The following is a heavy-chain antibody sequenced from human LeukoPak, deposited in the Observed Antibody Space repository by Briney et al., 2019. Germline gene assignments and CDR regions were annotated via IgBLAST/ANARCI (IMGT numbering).Heavy chain of an antibody. V-gene: IGHV3-48*03. CDR2: ISSSGSTI. D-gene: IGHD2-15*01. Sequence: PGGALRLSCAASGFTFSSYEMNWVRQAPGKGLEWVSYISSSGSTIYYADSVKGRFTISRDNSRNTLYLQMNSLRAEDTAIYSCAKNGDRGAYCSGGTCYPYYYYYMDVWGKGTTVTISS. CDR1: GFTFSSYE. J-gene: IGHJ6*03. CDR3: AKNGDRGAYCSGGTCYPYYYYYMDV.